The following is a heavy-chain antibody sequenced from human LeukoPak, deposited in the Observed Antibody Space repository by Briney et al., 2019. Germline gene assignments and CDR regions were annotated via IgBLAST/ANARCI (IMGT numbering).Heavy chain of an antibody. CDR1: GFTFSSYS. V-gene: IGHV3-21*01. Sequence: GGSLRLSCAASGFTFSSYSMNWVRQAPGKGLEWVSSISSSSSYIYYADSVKGRFTISRDNAKNSLYLQMNSLRAEDTAVYYCTRDPYVGTAMEGDYWGQGTLVTVSS. J-gene: IGHJ4*02. CDR3: TRDPYVGTAMEGDY. D-gene: IGHD5-18*01. CDR2: ISSSSSYI.